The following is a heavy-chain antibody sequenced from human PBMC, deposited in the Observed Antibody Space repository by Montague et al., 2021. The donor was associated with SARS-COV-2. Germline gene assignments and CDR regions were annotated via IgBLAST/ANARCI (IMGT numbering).Heavy chain of an antibody. D-gene: IGHD6-19*01. CDR2: IYYSGST. J-gene: IGHJ4*03. Sequence: SETLSLTCTVSGGSISSSSYYWGWIRQPPGKGLEWIGSIYYSGSTYYNPSLKSRVTISVDTSKNPFSLKLSSVTAADTAVYYCARQRRGGLVSTPRFFDYWGQGTLVTVSS. CDR1: GGSISSSSYY. CDR3: ARQRRGGLVSTPRFFDY. V-gene: IGHV4-39*01.